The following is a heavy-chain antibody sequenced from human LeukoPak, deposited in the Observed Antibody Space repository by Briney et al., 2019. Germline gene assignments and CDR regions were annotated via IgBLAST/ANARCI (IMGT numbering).Heavy chain of an antibody. CDR2: INTDGTVT. CDR3: ATKQWLAPPPDS. J-gene: IGHJ4*02. D-gene: IGHD6-19*01. CDR1: GFTFSKYW. Sequence: PGGSLRLSCAASGFTFSKYWMLWVRHAPGKGLESVSRINTDGTVTTYADSVKGRFTVSRDNAHNTMFLQMNSVRGEDTAVYYCATKQWLAPPPDSWGQGTPVTVSS. V-gene: IGHV3-74*01.